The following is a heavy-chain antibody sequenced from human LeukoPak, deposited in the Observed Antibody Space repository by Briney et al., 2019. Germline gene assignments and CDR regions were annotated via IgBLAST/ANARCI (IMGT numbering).Heavy chain of an antibody. CDR1: GFTFSSYG. V-gene: IGHV3-33*01. J-gene: IGHJ3*02. CDR3: ARIGYSSGWYFSDAFDI. Sequence: GGSLRLSCAASGFTFSSYGMHWVRQAPGKGLEWVAVIWYDGSNKYYSASVKGRFTISRDNSKNTLYLQMNSLRAEDTAVYYCARIGYSSGWYFSDAFDIWGQGTMVTVSS. CDR2: IWYDGSNK. D-gene: IGHD6-19*01.